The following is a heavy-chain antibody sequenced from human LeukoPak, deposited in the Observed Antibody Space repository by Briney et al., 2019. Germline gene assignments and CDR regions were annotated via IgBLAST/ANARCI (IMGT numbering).Heavy chain of an antibody. V-gene: IGHV3-23*01. CDR1: GFTFSSYA. J-gene: IGHJ4*02. D-gene: IGHD6-25*01. Sequence: PGGSLRLSCAASGFTFSSYAMSWVRQAPGKGLEWVSAISGSGDSTYYADSVKGRFTISRDNSKNTLYLQMNSLRAEDTAVYYCAQSGRYYFDYWGQGTLVTVSS. CDR3: AQSGRYYFDY. CDR2: ISGSGDST.